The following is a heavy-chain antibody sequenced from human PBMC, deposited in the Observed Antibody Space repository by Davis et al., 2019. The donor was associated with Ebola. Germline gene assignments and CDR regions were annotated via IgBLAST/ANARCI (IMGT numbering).Heavy chain of an antibody. CDR1: GYTLSDVS. V-gene: IGHV1-24*01. J-gene: IGHJ4*02. CDR2: LDPEDGET. CDR3: ARGYDSSGYRY. Sequence: ASVKVSCKISGYTLSDVSMHWVRQAPGKGLEWMGGLDPEDGETIYAQKFQGRLTMTEDKSTNTAYMELSGLTSEDTAVYYCARGYDSSGYRYWGQGTLVTVSS. D-gene: IGHD3-22*01.